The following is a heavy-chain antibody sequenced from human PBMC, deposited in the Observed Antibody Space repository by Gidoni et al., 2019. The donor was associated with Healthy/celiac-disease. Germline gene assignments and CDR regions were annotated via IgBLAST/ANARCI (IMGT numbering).Heavy chain of an antibody. Sequence: QVQLVGPGGGWVKPGGSLRLACSAAGFTSSDYYMSWIRQAPGKGLEWVSYISSSGSTIYYADSVKGRFTISRDNAKNSLYLQMNSLRAEDTAVYYCARDRQWLVLDFDYWGQGTLVTVSS. CDR3: ARDRQWLVLDFDY. CDR2: ISSSGSTI. CDR1: GFTSSDYY. J-gene: IGHJ4*02. D-gene: IGHD6-19*01. V-gene: IGHV3-11*01.